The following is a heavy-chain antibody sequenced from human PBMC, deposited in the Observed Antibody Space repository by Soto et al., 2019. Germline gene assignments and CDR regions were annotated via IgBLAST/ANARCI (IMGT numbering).Heavy chain of an antibody. D-gene: IGHD5-18*01. Sequence: SETLSLTCAVYGGSFSGHYWSWFRQPPGKELEWIGETTHTGASNHNPSLKSRVTISVDTSKMQFSLKLRSVTAADTAVYYCARSGIQLWQDSWGQGTLVTVSS. CDR2: TTHTGAS. CDR3: ARSGIQLWQDS. J-gene: IGHJ4*02. CDR1: GGSFSGHY. V-gene: IGHV4-34*01.